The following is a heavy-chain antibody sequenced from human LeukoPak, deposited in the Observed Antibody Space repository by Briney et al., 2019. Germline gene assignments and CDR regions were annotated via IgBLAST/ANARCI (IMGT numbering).Heavy chain of an antibody. J-gene: IGHJ6*04. CDR2: ISSSSTYI. Sequence: PGGSLRLSCAASGFTFSSYSMNWVRQAPGKGLEWVSSISSSSTYIYYADSVKGRFTISRDNAKYSLYLQMNSLRAEDTAVYYCAELGITMIGGVWGKGTTVTISS. CDR1: GFTFSSYS. V-gene: IGHV3-21*01. D-gene: IGHD3-10*02. CDR3: AELGITMIGGV.